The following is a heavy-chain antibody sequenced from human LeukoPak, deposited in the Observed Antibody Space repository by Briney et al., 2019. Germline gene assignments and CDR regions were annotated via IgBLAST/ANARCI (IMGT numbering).Heavy chain of an antibody. J-gene: IGHJ4*02. CDR3: ARRRGDFWSDYYAFDY. V-gene: IGHV4-59*08. D-gene: IGHD3-3*01. CDR1: GGSINSYY. CDR2: IYYSGST. Sequence: PSETLSLTCTVSGGSINSYYWNWIRQPPGKGLEWIGYIYYSGSTNYNPSLTSRVTISLDTSKNQFSLKLSSVTAADTAVYYCARRRGDFWSDYYAFDYWGQGTLVTISS.